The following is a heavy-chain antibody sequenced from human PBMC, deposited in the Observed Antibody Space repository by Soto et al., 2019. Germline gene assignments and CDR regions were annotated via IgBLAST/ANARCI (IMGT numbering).Heavy chain of an antibody. CDR1: GGSISSSNW. V-gene: IGHV4-4*02. D-gene: IGHD5-12*01. CDR2: IYHSGNT. J-gene: IGHJ2*01. CDR3: AKEDGYSNSDLRDLYWYFDL. Sequence: QVQLQESGPGLVKPSGTLSLTCAVSGGSISSSNWWSWVRQPPGKGLEWIGEIYHSGNTNYNPSLESRVTISVDKSKNQFSLKPNSVTAADTAVYYCAKEDGYSNSDLRDLYWYFDLWGRGTLVTVSS.